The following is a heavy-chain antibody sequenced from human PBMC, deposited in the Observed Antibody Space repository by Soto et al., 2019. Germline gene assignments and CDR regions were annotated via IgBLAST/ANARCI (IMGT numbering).Heavy chain of an antibody. CDR3: ARSERGYSYGSYYYGMDV. CDR2: IWYDGSNK. V-gene: IGHV3-33*01. J-gene: IGHJ6*02. D-gene: IGHD5-18*01. Sequence: GGSLRLSCAASGFTFSSYGMHWVRQAPGKGLEWVAVIWYDGSNKYYADSVKGRFTISRDNSKNTLYLQMNSLRAEDTAVYYCARSERGYSYGSYYYGMDVWGQGTTVTVSS. CDR1: GFTFSSYG.